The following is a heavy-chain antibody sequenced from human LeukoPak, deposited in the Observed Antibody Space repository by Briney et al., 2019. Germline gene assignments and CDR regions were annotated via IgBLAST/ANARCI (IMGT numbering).Heavy chain of an antibody. D-gene: IGHD4-17*01. J-gene: IGHJ6*03. CDR2: ISAYNGNT. CDR3: ARRGGKNYGDYLLYYYYMDV. Sequence: GASVKVSCKASGYKFTSYSISWVRQAPGQGLEWMGWISAYNGNTDYAQKFQGRVTMTTDTSTSTAYMELRSLRSDDTAMYYCARRGGKNYGDYLLYYYYMDVWGKGTTVTVSS. CDR1: GYKFTSYS. V-gene: IGHV1-18*01.